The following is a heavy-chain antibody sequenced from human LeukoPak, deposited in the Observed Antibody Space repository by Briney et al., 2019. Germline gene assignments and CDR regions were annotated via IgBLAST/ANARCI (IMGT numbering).Heavy chain of an antibody. Sequence: SETLSLTCAVSGGSISSGGYSWSWIRQPPGKGLEWIGYIYHSGSTNYNPSLKSRVTISVGTSKNQFSLKLSSVTAADTAVYYCARDRHSQWLVRDYWGQGTLATVSS. CDR3: ARDRHSQWLVRDY. V-gene: IGHV4-30-2*01. CDR1: GGSISSGGYS. D-gene: IGHD6-19*01. J-gene: IGHJ4*02. CDR2: IYHSGST.